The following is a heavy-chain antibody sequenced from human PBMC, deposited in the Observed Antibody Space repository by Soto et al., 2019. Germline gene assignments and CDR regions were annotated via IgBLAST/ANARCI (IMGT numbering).Heavy chain of an antibody. J-gene: IGHJ6*02. Sequence: QVQLVQSGAEVKNPGSSVKVSCKTSGFTFNVYGIHWVRQAPGQGLEWMGGLIPIYDEPYYARKFQGRVTITADKSTTTVHLELSSLRSDDTAVYFCARVREPHLDHYGLDVWGQGTTVTVS. CDR1: GFTFNVYG. CDR3: ARVREPHLDHYGLDV. V-gene: IGHV1-69*06. CDR2: LIPIYDEP. D-gene: IGHD1-1*01.